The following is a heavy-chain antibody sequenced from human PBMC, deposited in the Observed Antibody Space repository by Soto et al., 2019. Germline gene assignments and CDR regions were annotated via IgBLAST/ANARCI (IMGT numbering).Heavy chain of an antibody. CDR3: ARHTYGNNRYYFDL. V-gene: IGHV4-39*01. CDR1: GGSISSSSYY. J-gene: IGHJ4*02. D-gene: IGHD4-17*01. Sequence: QLQLQESGPGLVKPSETLALTCTVSGGSISSSSYYWGWTRQPPGKGLEWIGSVYYSGSTYYNPSLKSRVTISVDTSKNHFSLQLSSVTAADTALYYCARHTYGNNRYYFDLWGQGSLVTVSS. CDR2: VYYSGST.